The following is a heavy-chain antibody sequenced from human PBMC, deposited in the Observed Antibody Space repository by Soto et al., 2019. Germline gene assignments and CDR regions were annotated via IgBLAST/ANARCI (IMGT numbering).Heavy chain of an antibody. CDR1: GGSISNGDYY. J-gene: IGHJ4*02. CDR3: ARLWHDSSGYYYSFDQ. Sequence: KTSETLSLTCTVSGGSISNGDYYWGWIRQPPGKGLEWIGSIYYSGSTFYNPSLKSRVTMSVDTSKNQFSLRLNSVTAADTSLYYCARLWHDSSGYYYSFDQWGQGTLVTVSS. V-gene: IGHV4-39*01. D-gene: IGHD3-22*01. CDR2: IYYSGST.